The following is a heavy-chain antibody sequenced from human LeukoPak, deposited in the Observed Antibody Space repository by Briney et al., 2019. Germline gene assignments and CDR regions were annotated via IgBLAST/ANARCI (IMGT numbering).Heavy chain of an antibody. CDR3: ARDSSSWPGLFDY. V-gene: IGHV3-66*01. Sequence: GGSLRLSCAASGFTFRNAWMSWVRQAPGKGLEWVSVIYSGGSTYYADSVKGRFTISRDNSKNTLYLQMNSLRAEDTAVYYCARDSSSWPGLFDYWGQGTLVTVSS. D-gene: IGHD6-13*01. CDR2: IYSGGST. J-gene: IGHJ4*02. CDR1: GFTFRNAW.